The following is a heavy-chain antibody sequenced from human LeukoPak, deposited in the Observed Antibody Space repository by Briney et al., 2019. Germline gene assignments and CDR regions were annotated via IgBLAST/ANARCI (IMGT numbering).Heavy chain of an antibody. Sequence: ASAKVSCKASGYTFTGYYMHWVRQAPGQGLEWMGWINPNSGGTNYAQKFQGRVTMTRDTSISTAYMELSRLRSDDTAVYYCARDLETRDGYNYLHYWGQGTLVTVSS. CDR1: GYTFTGYY. D-gene: IGHD5-24*01. J-gene: IGHJ4*02. CDR3: ARDLETRDGYNYLHY. CDR2: INPNSGGT. V-gene: IGHV1-2*02.